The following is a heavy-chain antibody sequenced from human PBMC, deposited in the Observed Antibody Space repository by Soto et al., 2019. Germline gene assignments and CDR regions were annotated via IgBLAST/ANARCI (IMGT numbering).Heavy chain of an antibody. J-gene: IGHJ6*02. CDR3: ARGGYYDNSWGKLSHYGLDV. CDR2: ISPYNDYT. D-gene: IGHD3-16*01. V-gene: IGHV1-18*01. CDR1: GYTFIRYG. Sequence: QVQLAQSANEVKKPGASVRVSCKAAGYTFIRYGIAWVRQAPGQGLEWMGWISPYNDYTVYAQKFQGRVSMTADTSTRTVYMNLRCLKSDDKAVYYCARGGYYDNSWGKLSHYGLDVWGQGTSVSVSS.